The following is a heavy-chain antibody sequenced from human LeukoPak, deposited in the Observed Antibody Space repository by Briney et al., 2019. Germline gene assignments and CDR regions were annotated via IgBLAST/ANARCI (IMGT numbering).Heavy chain of an antibody. CDR3: ARDRGCSSSSCWFDP. V-gene: IGHV3-7*01. CDR1: GFTFSNYW. Sequence: AGGSLRLSCAASGFTFSNYWMSWVRQTPGKGLEWVANIKQDGSEKYYVDSVRGRFTISRDNAKNSLSLQMNSLRAEDTAVYYCARDRGCSSSSCWFDPWGQGTLVTVSS. CDR2: IKQDGSEK. J-gene: IGHJ5*02. D-gene: IGHD2-2*01.